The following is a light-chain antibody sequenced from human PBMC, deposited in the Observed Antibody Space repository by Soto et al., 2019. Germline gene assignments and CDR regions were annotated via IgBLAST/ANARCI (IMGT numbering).Light chain of an antibody. CDR2: GAS. Sequence: EIVLTQSPGTLSLSPGETATLSCRARQTVRSTYLAWYQQKPGQALRLLIYGASTRATGVPDRFSGSGSGTDFTLTISRLEPEDFAVYYCQQFGTSPPVTFGGGTKVE. CDR1: QTVRSTY. J-gene: IGKJ4*01. CDR3: QQFGTSPPVT. V-gene: IGKV3-20*01.